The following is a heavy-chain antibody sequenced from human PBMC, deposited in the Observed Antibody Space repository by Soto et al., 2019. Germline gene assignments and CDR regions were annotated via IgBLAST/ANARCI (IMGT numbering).Heavy chain of an antibody. CDR1: GGSVSSGSYY. D-gene: IGHD3-22*01. CDR2: IYYSGST. CDR3: ARSLNRYYYDSSGYYGY. J-gene: IGHJ4*02. Sequence: QVQLQESGPGLVKPSETLSLTCTVSGGSVSSGSYYWSWIRQPPGKGLEWIGYIYYSGSTNYNPSLKSRGTKSVNASKNQFSLKLSSVTAADTAVYYCARSLNRYYYDSSGYYGYWGQGTLVTVSS. V-gene: IGHV4-61*01.